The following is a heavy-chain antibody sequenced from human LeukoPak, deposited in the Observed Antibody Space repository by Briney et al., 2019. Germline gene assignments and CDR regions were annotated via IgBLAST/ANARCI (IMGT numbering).Heavy chain of an antibody. CDR2: IWYDGSNK. CDR1: GFTFSSYA. CDR3: ARAAQAVAGTNWFDP. Sequence: GGSLRLSCAASGFTFSSYAMSWVRQAPGKGLEWVAVIWYDGSNKYYADSVKGRFTISRDNSKNTLYLQMNSLRAEDTAVYYCARAAQAVAGTNWFDPWGQGTLVTVSS. D-gene: IGHD6-19*01. J-gene: IGHJ5*02. V-gene: IGHV3-33*08.